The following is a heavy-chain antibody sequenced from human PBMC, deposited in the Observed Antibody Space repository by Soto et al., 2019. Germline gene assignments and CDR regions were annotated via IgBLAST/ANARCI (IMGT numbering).Heavy chain of an antibody. D-gene: IGHD6-6*01. CDR3: AREKRGSSSSMNDY. CDR2: ISAYNGNT. V-gene: IGHV1-18*04. CDR1: GCTFTSYG. Sequence: AASVKVSCKASGCTFTSYGISWVRQAPGQGREWMGWISAYNGNTNYAQKLQGRVTMNTDTSTSTAYMELGSLRSDDTAVYCCAREKRGSSSSMNDYWGQGTLVTVSS. J-gene: IGHJ4*02.